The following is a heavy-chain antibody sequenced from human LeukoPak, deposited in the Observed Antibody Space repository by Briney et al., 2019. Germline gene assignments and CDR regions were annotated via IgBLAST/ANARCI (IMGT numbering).Heavy chain of an antibody. CDR3: ARDPVAGTIDY. Sequence: SETLSLTCTVSGDSISSYYWGWIRQPPGKGLEWIGSIYYSGSTYYNPSLKSRVTISVDTSKNQFSLKLSSVTAADTAVYYCARDPVAGTIDYWGQGTLVTVSS. V-gene: IGHV4-39*07. J-gene: IGHJ4*02. CDR1: GDSISSYY. D-gene: IGHD6-19*01. CDR2: IYYSGST.